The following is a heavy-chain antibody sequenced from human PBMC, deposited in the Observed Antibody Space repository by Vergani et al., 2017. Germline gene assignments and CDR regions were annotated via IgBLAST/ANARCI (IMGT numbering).Heavy chain of an antibody. Sequence: QVQLQESGPGLVKPSETLSLTCTVSGGSIYSYYWNWIRQPPAKGLEWVGYIYYNGRTKHNPSLKSRVTMSVDTSKNQFSLKLSSVTAADTAVYYCARGGIAVAGIDFYYGLDVWSQGTTVTVSS. D-gene: IGHD6-19*01. J-gene: IGHJ6*02. CDR3: ARGGIAVAGIDFYYGLDV. CDR1: GGSIYSYY. CDR2: IYYNGRT. V-gene: IGHV4-59*01.